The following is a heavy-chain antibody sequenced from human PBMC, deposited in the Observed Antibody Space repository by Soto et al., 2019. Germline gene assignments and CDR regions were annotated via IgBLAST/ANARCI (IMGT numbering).Heavy chain of an antibody. CDR3: AKDPRPHKYPRYYYFDY. CDR2: ISGSGGST. CDR1: GFTFSSYA. V-gene: IGHV3-23*01. Sequence: GGSLRLSCAGSGFTFSSYAMSWVRQAPGKGLEWVSAISGSGGSTYYADSVKGRFTISRDNSKNTLYLQMNSLRAEDTAVYYCAKDPRPHKYPRYYYFDYWGQGTLVTVSS. J-gene: IGHJ4*02. D-gene: IGHD1-1*01.